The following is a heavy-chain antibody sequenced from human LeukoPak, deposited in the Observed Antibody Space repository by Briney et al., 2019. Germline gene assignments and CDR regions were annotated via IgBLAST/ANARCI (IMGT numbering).Heavy chain of an antibody. CDR1: GFTFSSYA. Sequence: GRSLRLSCAVSGFTFSSYAMHWVRQAPGKGLEWGAVTSHDGNKEYYADSVKGRLTTSRDNSKKTLYLQMNSLTAEDTAVYYCAKNGEPHYYMDVWGKGTTVTVSS. V-gene: IGHV3-30*18. CDR3: AKNGEPHYYMDV. CDR2: TSHDGNKE. J-gene: IGHJ6*03. D-gene: IGHD1-14*01.